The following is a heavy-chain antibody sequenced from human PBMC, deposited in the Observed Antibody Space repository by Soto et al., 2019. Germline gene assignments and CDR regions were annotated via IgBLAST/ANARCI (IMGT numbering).Heavy chain of an antibody. Sequence: SETLSLTCAVYGGSFSGYYWSWIRQPPGTGLEWIGEINHSGSTNYIPSLKSRVTISVDTSKNQFSLKLTSVTAADTAVYYCARDKITGLFDYWGQGTLVTVSS. D-gene: IGHD2-8*02. CDR3: ARDKITGLFDY. J-gene: IGHJ4*02. V-gene: IGHV4-34*01. CDR2: INHSGST. CDR1: GGSFSGYY.